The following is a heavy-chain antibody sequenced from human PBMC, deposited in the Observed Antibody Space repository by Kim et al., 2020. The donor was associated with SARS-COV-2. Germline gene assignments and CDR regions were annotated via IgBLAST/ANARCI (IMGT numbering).Heavy chain of an antibody. CDR2: IYPGDSDT. CDR3: ARRGPGDCSGGSCYSPYYYYGMDV. Sequence: GESLKISCKGSGYSFTSYWIGWVRQMPGKGLEWMGIIYPGDSDTRYSPSFQGQVTISADKSISTAYLQWSSLKASDTAMYYCARRGPGDCSGGSCYSPYYYYGMDVWGQGTTVTVSS. CDR1: GYSFTSYW. J-gene: IGHJ6*02. V-gene: IGHV5-51*01. D-gene: IGHD2-15*01.